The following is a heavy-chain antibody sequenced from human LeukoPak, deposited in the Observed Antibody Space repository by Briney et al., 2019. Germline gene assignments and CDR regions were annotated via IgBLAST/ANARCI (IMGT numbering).Heavy chain of an antibody. Sequence: GGSLRLSCAASGFTFSSYAMSWVRQAPGKGLEWVSAISGSGGSTYYADSVKGRFTISRDNSKNTLYLQMNSLRAEDTAVYYCAEDDVVSDFWSGDDYWGQGTLVTVSS. D-gene: IGHD3-3*01. CDR3: AEDDVVSDFWSGDDY. CDR2: ISGSGGST. V-gene: IGHV3-23*01. J-gene: IGHJ4*02. CDR1: GFTFSSYA.